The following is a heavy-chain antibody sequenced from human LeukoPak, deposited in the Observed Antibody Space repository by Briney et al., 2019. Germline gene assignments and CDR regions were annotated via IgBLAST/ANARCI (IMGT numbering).Heavy chain of an antibody. J-gene: IGHJ4*02. V-gene: IGHV3-30*03. CDR3: EVITSPFDY. D-gene: IGHD3-22*01. CDR2: ISYDGSNK. CDR1: GFTFSSYG. Sequence: PGRSLRLSCAASGFTFSSYGMHWVRQAPGKGLEWVAVISYDGSNKYYADSVKGRFTISRDNSKNTLYLQMNSLRAEDTAVYYCEVITSPFDYWGQGTLVTVSS.